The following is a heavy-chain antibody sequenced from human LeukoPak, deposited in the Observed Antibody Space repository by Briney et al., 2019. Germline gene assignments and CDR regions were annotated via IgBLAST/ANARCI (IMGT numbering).Heavy chain of an antibody. CDR3: TSQWLT. CDR1: GLTLSGSA. Sequence: PGGSLRLSCAASGLTLSGSAMHWVRQASGKGLEWVGHIRSKANNYATAYATSVKGRFTISRDDSKSTAYLQMNSLKTEDTAVYYCTSQWLTWGQGTPVTVSS. V-gene: IGHV3-73*01. CDR2: IRSKANNYAT. D-gene: IGHD5-24*01. J-gene: IGHJ5*02.